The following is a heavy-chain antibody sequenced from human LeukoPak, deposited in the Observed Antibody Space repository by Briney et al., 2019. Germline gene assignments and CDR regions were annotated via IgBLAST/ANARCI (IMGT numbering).Heavy chain of an antibody. CDR3: AKGSGSGNYPYYFDY. J-gene: IGHJ4*02. CDR1: GFTFSSYA. V-gene: IGHV3-23*01. CDR2: ISGSGGST. D-gene: IGHD1-26*01. Sequence: GGSLRLSCAASGFTFSSYAMSWVRQAPGKGLEWVSAISGSGGSTYYADSVKGRFTISRDNSKNTLYLQMNSLRAEDTAVYYCAKGSGSGNYPYYFDYWGQGTLVTVSS.